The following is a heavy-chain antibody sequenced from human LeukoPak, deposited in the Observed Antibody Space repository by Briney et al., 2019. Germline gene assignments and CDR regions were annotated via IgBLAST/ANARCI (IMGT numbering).Heavy chain of an antibody. CDR3: ARPRYCSSTNCYIDY. J-gene: IGHJ4*02. Sequence: GGSLRLSCAASGFTFSTYWMSWVRQAPGKGLEWVANINQDGGEKNYVDSVKGRFTISRDNAKNSLYLQMNSLRAEDTAVYYCARPRYCSSTNCYIDYWGRGTLVAVYS. D-gene: IGHD2-2*01. CDR1: GFTFSTYW. CDR2: INQDGGEK. V-gene: IGHV3-7*01.